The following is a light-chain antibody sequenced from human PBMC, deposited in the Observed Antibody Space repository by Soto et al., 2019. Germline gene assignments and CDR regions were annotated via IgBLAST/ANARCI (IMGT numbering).Light chain of an antibody. CDR1: SSDVGAYNY. V-gene: IGLV2-14*01. Sequence: QSALTQPASVSGSPGQSITISCTGTSSDVGAYNYVSWYQQHPGKAPKLMIYDVTDRPSGVSNRFSGSKSGSTASLTISGLQAEDEADYYCSSYTTTSTVLFGGGTQLTVL. CDR2: DVT. CDR3: SSYTTTSTVL. J-gene: IGLJ2*01.